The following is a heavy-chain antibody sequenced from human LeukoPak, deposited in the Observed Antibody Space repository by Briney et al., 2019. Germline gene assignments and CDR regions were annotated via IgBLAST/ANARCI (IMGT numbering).Heavy chain of an antibody. J-gene: IGHJ4*02. CDR2: ISDTGGST. CDR3: AKYTLPRGGSLGDY. CDR1: GFTFSSYA. V-gene: IGHV3-23*01. D-gene: IGHD2-15*01. Sequence: GGSLRLSCAASGFTFSSYAMSRVRQAPGKGLEWVSAISDTGGSTYYADSVKGRFTISRDNSKNTLYLQMNSLRADDTALYYCAKYTLPRGGSLGDYWGQGTLVTVSS.